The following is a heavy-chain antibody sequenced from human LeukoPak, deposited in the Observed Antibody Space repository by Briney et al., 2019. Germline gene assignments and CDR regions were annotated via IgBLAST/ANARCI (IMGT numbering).Heavy chain of an antibody. V-gene: IGHV3-30*03. CDR1: GFTFSTYA. CDR3: ARTRGIAAAGAWTPFDI. D-gene: IGHD6-13*01. J-gene: IGHJ3*02. Sequence: GGSLRLSCAASGFTFSTYAMNWVRQAPGKGLNWVALISYDGRNKYYADSVKGRFTISRDNSKNTLYLQMSSLRAEDTALYYCARTRGIAAAGAWTPFDIWGQGTMVTVSS. CDR2: ISYDGRNK.